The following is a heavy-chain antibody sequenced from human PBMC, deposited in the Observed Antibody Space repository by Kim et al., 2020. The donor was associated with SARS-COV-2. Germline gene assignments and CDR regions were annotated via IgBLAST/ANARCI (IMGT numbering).Heavy chain of an antibody. D-gene: IGHD2-2*01. CDR3: ARDRAPVYCSSTSCYQNYYYYYGMDV. J-gene: IGHJ6*02. CDR2: IKQDGSEK. Sequence: GGSLRLSCAASGFTFSSYWMSWVRQAPGKGLEWVANIKQDGSEKYYVDSVKGRFTISRDNAKNSLYLQMNSLRAEDTAVYYCARDRAPVYCSSTSCYQNYYYYYGMDVWGQGTTVTVSS. CDR1: GFTFSSYW. V-gene: IGHV3-7*01.